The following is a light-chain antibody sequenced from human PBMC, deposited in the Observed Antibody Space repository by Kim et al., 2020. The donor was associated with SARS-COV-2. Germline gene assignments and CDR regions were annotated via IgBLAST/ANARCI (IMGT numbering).Light chain of an antibody. CDR2: GAS. J-gene: IGKJ1*01. V-gene: IGKV3-20*01. CDR3: QQYGGSSWT. CDR1: QSVTNNF. Sequence: VLTQSPGTVSLSPGDRVTISCRASQSVTNNFLAWFQQKPGQVPRLLIYGASNRATGVPDRFSGSGSGTDFTLTIDRLEPEDFAVYYCQQYGGSSWTFGQGTKVYIK.